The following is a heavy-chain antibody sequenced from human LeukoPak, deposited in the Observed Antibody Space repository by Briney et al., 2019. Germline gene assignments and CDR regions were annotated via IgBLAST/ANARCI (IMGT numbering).Heavy chain of an antibody. CDR1: GSRFTSYW. Sequence: GESLQISCQASGSRFTSYWIGWVRQMPGKGLEWMGIIYPYDSDTRYSPSFQGQVTISADKSISTAYLQWSNLKASDTAMYYCARHIGYSAWNPDYWGQGTLVTVSS. V-gene: IGHV5-51*01. CDR2: IYPYDSDT. D-gene: IGHD5-12*01. CDR3: ARHIGYSAWNPDY. J-gene: IGHJ4*02.